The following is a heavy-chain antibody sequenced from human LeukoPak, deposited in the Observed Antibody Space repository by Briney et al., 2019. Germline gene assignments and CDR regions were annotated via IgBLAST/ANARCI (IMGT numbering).Heavy chain of an antibody. CDR3: ARGWSGYDYYFDY. D-gene: IGHD5-12*01. Sequence: PSETLSLTCAVYGGSFSGYYWSWIRQPPGKGLEWIGEINHSGSTNYNPSLKSRVTISVDTSKNQFSLKLSSVTAADTAVYYCARGWSGYDYYFDYWGQGTLVTVSS. V-gene: IGHV4-34*01. CDR1: GGSFSGYY. J-gene: IGHJ4*02. CDR2: INHSGST.